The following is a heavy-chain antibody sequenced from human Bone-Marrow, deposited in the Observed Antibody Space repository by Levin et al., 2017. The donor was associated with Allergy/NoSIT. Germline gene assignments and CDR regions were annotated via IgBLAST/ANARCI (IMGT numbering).Heavy chain of an antibody. CDR2: ISSSGSTI. J-gene: IGHJ3*02. Sequence: PGESLKISCAASGFTFSDYYMSWIRQAPGKGLEWVSYISSSGSTIYYADSVKGRFTISRDNAKNSLYLQMNSLRAEDTAVYYCARDLHLADAFDIWGQGTMVTVSS. CDR1: GFTFSDYY. CDR3: ARDLHLADAFDI. V-gene: IGHV3-11*01.